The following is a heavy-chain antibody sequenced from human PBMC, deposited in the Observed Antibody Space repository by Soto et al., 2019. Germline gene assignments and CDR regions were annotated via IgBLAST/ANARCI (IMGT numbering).Heavy chain of an antibody. J-gene: IGHJ4*02. Sequence: GASVKVSCKASGYTFTDYAMHWVRQAPGQRLEWMGWINTGNGNTKFSLKFQGRVTITRDTSATTAYMELTSLRSEDTAVYYCAKGSRMWTPDYWGQGXLVTVYS. D-gene: IGHD2-21*01. CDR3: AKGSRMWTPDY. V-gene: IGHV1-3*04. CDR2: INTGNGNT. CDR1: GYTFTDYA.